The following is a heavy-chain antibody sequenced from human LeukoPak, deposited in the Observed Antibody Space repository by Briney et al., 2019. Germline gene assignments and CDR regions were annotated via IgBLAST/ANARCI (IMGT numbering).Heavy chain of an antibody. J-gene: IGHJ4*02. D-gene: IGHD4-23*01. V-gene: IGHV3-23*01. CDR3: AKFGGGNSYYFDY. CDR2: ISGSGGST. Sequence: GGSLRLSCAASGFTFSSYAMSWVRQAPGKGQEWVSAISGSGGSTYYADSVKGRFTISRDNSKNTLYLQMNSLRAEDTAVYYCAKFGGGNSYYFDYWGQGTLVTVSS. CDR1: GFTFSSYA.